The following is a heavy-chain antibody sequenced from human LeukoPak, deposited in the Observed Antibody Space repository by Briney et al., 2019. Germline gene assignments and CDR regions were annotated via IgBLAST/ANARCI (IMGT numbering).Heavy chain of an antibody. Sequence: SETLSLTCAVSGGSISDSSYHWGWIRQPPGKGLEWVGSIYNSGTTYYRPSLKSRVTISEDTSKNQFSLKLTSVTAADTAVYYCAKEVASSVHYWGQGTLVTVSS. V-gene: IGHV4-39*01. D-gene: IGHD3-10*01. CDR2: IYNSGTT. CDR1: GGSISDSSYH. CDR3: AKEVASSVHY. J-gene: IGHJ4*02.